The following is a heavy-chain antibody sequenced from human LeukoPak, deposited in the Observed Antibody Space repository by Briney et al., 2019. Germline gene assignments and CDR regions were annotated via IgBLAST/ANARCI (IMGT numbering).Heavy chain of an antibody. CDR1: GGSFSGYY. CDR2: INHSGST. D-gene: IGHD3/OR15-3a*01. CDR3: ASRGTGVTFDY. J-gene: IGHJ4*02. Sequence: SETLSLTCAVYGGSFSGYYWSWIRQPPGKGLEWIGEINHSGSTNYNPSLKSRVTILVDTSKTQFSLKLSSVTAADTAVNYCASRGTGVTFDYWGQGTLVTVSS. V-gene: IGHV4-34*01.